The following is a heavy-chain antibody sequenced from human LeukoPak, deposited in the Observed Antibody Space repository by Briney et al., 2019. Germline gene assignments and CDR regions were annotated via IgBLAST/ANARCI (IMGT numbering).Heavy chain of an antibody. V-gene: IGHV3-30*02. CDR1: GFTFSSYG. CDR3: ARTLQYYDFWSGIID. J-gene: IGHJ4*02. CDR2: IRYDGSNK. Sequence: GGSLRLSCAASGFTFSSYGMHWVRQAPGKGLEWVAFIRYDGSNKYYADSVKGRFTISRDNSKNTLYLQMNSLRAEDTAVYYCARTLQYYDFWSGIIDWGQGTLVTVSS. D-gene: IGHD3-3*01.